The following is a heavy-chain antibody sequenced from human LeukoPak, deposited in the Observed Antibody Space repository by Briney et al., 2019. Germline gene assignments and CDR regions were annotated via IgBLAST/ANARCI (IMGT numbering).Heavy chain of an antibody. D-gene: IGHD3-22*01. Sequence: GRSLRLSCAASGFTLSSYGMHWVRQAPGKGLEWVAVISYDGSNKYYADSVKGRFTISRDNSKNTLYLQMNSLRAEDTAVYYCAKDWYYYDSSGYYPYYFDYWGQGTLVTVSS. CDR3: AKDWYYYDSSGYYPYYFDY. V-gene: IGHV3-30*18. CDR2: ISYDGSNK. CDR1: GFTLSSYG. J-gene: IGHJ4*02.